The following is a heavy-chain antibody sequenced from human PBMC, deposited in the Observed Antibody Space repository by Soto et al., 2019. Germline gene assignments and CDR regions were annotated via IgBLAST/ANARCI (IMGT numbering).Heavy chain of an antibody. J-gene: IGHJ3*02. CDR3: AHRQDCSSTSCYGLYAFDT. V-gene: IGHV2-5*01. Sequence: QLTLKESGPTLVKPTQTLTLTCTFSGFSLSTSGVGVGWIRQPPGQALAWLALIYWNDDKRYSPSLKSRLTIAEHTSKIQVVLTMNSMDPVYTATYCCAHRQDCSSTSCYGLYAFDTGGQGIMVTVSS. CDR1: GFSLSTSGVG. D-gene: IGHD2-2*01. CDR2: IYWNDDK.